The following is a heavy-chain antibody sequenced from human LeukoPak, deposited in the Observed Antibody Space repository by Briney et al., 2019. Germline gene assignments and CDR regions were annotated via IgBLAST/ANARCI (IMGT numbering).Heavy chain of an antibody. Sequence: GGSLRLSCAASGLSFCSSGINWVRQAPGKGLEWVSYITATGSTIYYADSVKGRFTISRDNARSSLFLSMSSLRAEDTAVYYCARSIIVGAIGAFDVWGQGTMVTVS. CDR3: ARSIIVGAIGAFDV. CDR2: ITATGSTI. J-gene: IGHJ3*01. CDR1: GLSFCSSG. D-gene: IGHD1-26*01. V-gene: IGHV3-48*03.